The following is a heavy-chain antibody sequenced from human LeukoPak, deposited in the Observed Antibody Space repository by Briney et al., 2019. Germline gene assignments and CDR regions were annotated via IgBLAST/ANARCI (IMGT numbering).Heavy chain of an antibody. Sequence: PGGSLRLSCAASGFTFSSYAMSWVRQAPGKGLEWVGFIRSKAYGGTTEYAASVKGRFTISRDDSKSIAYLQMNSLKTEDTAVYYCTSAYSSSWYEYFQHWGQGTLVTVSS. J-gene: IGHJ1*01. CDR3: TSAYSSSWYEYFQH. V-gene: IGHV3-49*04. CDR2: IRSKAYGGTT. CDR1: GFTFSSYA. D-gene: IGHD6-13*01.